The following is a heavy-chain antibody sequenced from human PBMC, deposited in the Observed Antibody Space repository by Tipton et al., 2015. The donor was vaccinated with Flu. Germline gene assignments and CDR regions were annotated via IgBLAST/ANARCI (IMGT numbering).Heavy chain of an antibody. V-gene: IGHV4-59*07. CDR2: ISNSGSS. Sequence: TLSLTCSVSGDSISSFYWSWIRQPPGKGLEWSAYISNSGSSNYNPSLKSRITVSVDTSKNQFSLILSSVTAADTAVYYCARSSRGWYRAMFDWGQGTLVTVSS. J-gene: IGHJ4*02. CDR1: GDSISSFY. CDR3: ARSSRGWYRAMFD. D-gene: IGHD6-19*01.